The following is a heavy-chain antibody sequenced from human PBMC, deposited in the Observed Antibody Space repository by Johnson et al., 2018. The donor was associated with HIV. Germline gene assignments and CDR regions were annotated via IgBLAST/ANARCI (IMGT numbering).Heavy chain of an antibody. CDR3: ARDRHTVPGPDAFDI. D-gene: IGHD6-19*01. V-gene: IGHV3-33*01. Sequence: QVQLVESGGGVVQPGRSLRLSCAASGFTFSSYGMHWVRQAPGKGLEWVAVIWYDGSNKYYADSVKGRFTISRDNSKNTLYLQMNSLRAEDTAVYYCARDRHTVPGPDAFDIWGQGTMVTVSS. CDR2: IWYDGSNK. J-gene: IGHJ3*02. CDR1: GFTFSSYG.